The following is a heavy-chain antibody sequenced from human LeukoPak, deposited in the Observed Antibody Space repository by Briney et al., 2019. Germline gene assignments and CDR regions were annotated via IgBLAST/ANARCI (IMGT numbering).Heavy chain of an antibody. CDR1: GFTFSSYG. CDR2: IKQDGSEK. CDR3: ARDSPDFWSGYLFDY. Sequence: PGGSLRLSCAASGFTFSSYGMSWVRQAQGKGLEWVANIKQDGSEKYYVDSVKGRFTISRDNAKNSLYLQMNSLRAEDTAVYYCARDSPDFWSGYLFDYRGQGTLVTVSS. V-gene: IGHV3-7*01. J-gene: IGHJ4*02. D-gene: IGHD3-3*01.